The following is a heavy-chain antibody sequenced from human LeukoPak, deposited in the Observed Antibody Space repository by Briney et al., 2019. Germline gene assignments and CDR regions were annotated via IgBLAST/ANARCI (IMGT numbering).Heavy chain of an antibody. V-gene: IGHV3-15*01. CDR2: IRSKSDDGTT. CDR1: GFTFNTAW. CDR3: AKDPQVATIYYYYMDV. J-gene: IGHJ6*03. D-gene: IGHD5-12*01. Sequence: PGGSLRLSCAASGFTFNTAWMAWVRQAPGKGLEWVGRIRSKSDDGTTYYAAPVKGRFTISRDDSKNTLYLQMNSLRAEDTAVYYCAKDPQVATIYYYYMDVWGKGTTVTVSS.